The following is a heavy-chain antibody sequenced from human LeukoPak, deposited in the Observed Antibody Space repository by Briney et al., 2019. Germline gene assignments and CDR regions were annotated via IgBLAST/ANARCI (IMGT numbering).Heavy chain of an antibody. D-gene: IGHD2-2*01. CDR3: ARDRTSTAGGAFDI. CDR1: GFTFSSYA. J-gene: IGHJ3*02. Sequence: GRSLRLSCAASGFTFSSYAMHWVRQAPGKGLEWVAVISYDGSNKYYADSVKGRFTISRDNSKNTLYLQMNSLRAEDTAVYYCARDRTSTAGGAFDIWGQGTMVTVSS. V-gene: IGHV3-30-3*01. CDR2: ISYDGSNK.